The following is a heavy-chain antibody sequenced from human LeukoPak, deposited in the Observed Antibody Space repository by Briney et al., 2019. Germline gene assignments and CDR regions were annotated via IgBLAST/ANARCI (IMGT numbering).Heavy chain of an antibody. CDR3: ASRYSDDSSGYYLAHDAFDI. D-gene: IGHD3-22*01. CDR2: IYPGDSET. J-gene: IGHJ3*02. Sequence: GESLKISCKGSGYSFPSHWIGWVRQMPGKGLEWMGIIYPGDSETRYSPSFQGQVTISADKSISTAYLQWSSLKASDTAMYYCASRYSDDSSGYYLAHDAFDIWGQGTMVTVSS. CDR1: GYSFPSHW. V-gene: IGHV5-51*01.